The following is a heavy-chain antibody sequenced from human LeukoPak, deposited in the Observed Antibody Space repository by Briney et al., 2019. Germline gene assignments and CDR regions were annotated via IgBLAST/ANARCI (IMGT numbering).Heavy chain of an antibody. CDR1: GYTFSNYG. CDR3: ARGEHSSGWSDFDS. J-gene: IGHJ4*02. Sequence: ASVKVSCKASGYTFSNYGISWVRQAPGQGFEWMGWISTYNGNKNYAQRFKGRVTLTTDTSTSTAYMELRSLRSDDTAVYYCARGEHSSGWSDFDSWGQGTLVTVSS. V-gene: IGHV1-18*01. CDR2: ISTYNGNK. D-gene: IGHD6-19*01.